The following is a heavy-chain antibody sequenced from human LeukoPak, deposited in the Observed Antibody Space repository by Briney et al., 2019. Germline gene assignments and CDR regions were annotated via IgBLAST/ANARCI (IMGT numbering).Heavy chain of an antibody. Sequence: RTGGSLRLSCVASGFTVSSNYLNWVRQAPGKGLEWVSVFYTSGRTYYADSVKGRFTISRDNSKNTLYLQMNSLRAEDTAVYYCARANWGSVWGQGTTVTVSS. CDR2: FYTSGRT. CDR3: ARANWGSV. J-gene: IGHJ3*01. D-gene: IGHD7-27*01. V-gene: IGHV3-66*01. CDR1: GFTVSSNY.